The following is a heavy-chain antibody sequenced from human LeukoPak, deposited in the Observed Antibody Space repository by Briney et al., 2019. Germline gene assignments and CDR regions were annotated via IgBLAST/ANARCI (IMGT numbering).Heavy chain of an antibody. J-gene: IGHJ3*02. CDR3: ARGYCSGGSCYWYAFDI. V-gene: IGHV3-11*04. Sequence: VGSLRLSCAASGFTFSDYYMSWIRQAPGKGLEWVSYVSSSGSTIYYAESVKGRFTISRDNAKNSLYLQMNSLRAEDTAVYYCARGYCSGGSCYWYAFDIWGQGTMVTVSS. CDR1: GFTFSDYY. CDR2: VSSSGSTI. D-gene: IGHD2-15*01.